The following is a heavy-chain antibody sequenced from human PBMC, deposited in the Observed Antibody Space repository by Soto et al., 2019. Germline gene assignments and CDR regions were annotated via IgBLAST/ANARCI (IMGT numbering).Heavy chain of an antibody. D-gene: IGHD2-21*02. J-gene: IGHJ3*02. V-gene: IGHV1-8*01. CDR2: MNPNSGNT. CDR3: ASVILGPYCGGDCYNDAFDI. CDR1: GYTFTSYD. Sequence: QVQLVQSGAEVKKPGASVKVSCKASGYTFTSYDINWVRQATGQGLEWMGWMNPNSGNTGYAQKFQGRVTMTRNTSISTAYMELSSLRSEDTAVYYCASVILGPYCGGDCYNDAFDIWGQGTMVTVSS.